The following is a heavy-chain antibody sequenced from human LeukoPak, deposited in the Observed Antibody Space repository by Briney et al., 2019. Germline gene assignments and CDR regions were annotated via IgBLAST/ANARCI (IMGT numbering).Heavy chain of an antibody. CDR2: ISGCGGST. D-gene: IGHD5-18*01. Sequence: GGSLRLSCAASGFTLSNYAMSWVRQAPGKVLEWVSAISGCGGSTYYAAAVRGGFSVYRDDYKKTRDLQLKSRRAEGAAVYYCAKETKTALVNYWGQGTLVTVSS. J-gene: IGHJ4*02. CDR3: AKETKTALVNY. CDR1: GFTLSNYA. V-gene: IGHV3-23*01.